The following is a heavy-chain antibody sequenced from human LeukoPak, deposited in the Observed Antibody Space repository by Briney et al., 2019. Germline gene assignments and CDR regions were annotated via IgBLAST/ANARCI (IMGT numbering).Heavy chain of an antibody. J-gene: IGHJ6*04. D-gene: IGHD3-10*01. CDR3: ARFAGGSGSYYTEHYYYGMDV. CDR1: GGSISSYC. Sequence: SETLSLTCTVSGGSISSYCWSWIRQPPGKGLEGIGYIYYSWSTNYNPSLKSRVTISVDTSKNQFSLKLSSVTAADTAVYYCARFAGGSGSYYTEHYYYGMDVWGKGTTVTVSS. CDR2: IYYSWST. V-gene: IGHV4-59*01.